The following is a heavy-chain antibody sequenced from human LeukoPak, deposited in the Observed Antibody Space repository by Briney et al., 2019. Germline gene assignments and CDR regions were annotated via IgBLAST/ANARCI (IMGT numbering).Heavy chain of an antibody. CDR3: ARDIMGFTIAPVDY. D-gene: IGHD1-26*01. V-gene: IGHV3-21*01. Sequence: PGGSLRLSCAASGFTFSSYSVNWVRQAPGKGLEWVSSISSSSSYIYYADSVKGRFTISRDNAKNSLYLQMNSLRAEDTAVYYCARDIMGFTIAPVDYWGQGTLVTASS. CDR1: GFTFSSYS. J-gene: IGHJ4*02. CDR2: ISSSSSYI.